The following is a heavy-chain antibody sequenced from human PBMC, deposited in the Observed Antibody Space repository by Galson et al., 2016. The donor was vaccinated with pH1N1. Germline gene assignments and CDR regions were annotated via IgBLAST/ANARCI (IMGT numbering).Heavy chain of an antibody. CDR2: VSATGLSR. J-gene: IGHJ4*01. V-gene: IGHV3-23*01. CDR3: AKDQSTKIIFQGTFDN. CDR1: GFTFSSFG. D-gene: IGHD3-22*01. Sequence: SLRLSCAASGFTFSSFGIHWVRQVPGKGLEWVSFVSATGLSRYYADSVKGRFTISSDNSKNTVSLDVSSLRVEDTALYYCAKDQSTKIIFQGTFDNWGRGTLVTVSS.